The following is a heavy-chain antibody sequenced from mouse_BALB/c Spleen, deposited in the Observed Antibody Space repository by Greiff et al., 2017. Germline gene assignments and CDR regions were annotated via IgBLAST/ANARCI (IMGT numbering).Heavy chain of an antibody. J-gene: IGHJ4*01. CDR2: ISSGSSTS. V-gene: IGHV5-17*02. CDR1: GFTFSSFG. Sequence: EVHLVESGGGLVQPGGSRKLSCAASGFTFSSFGMHWVRQAPEKGLEWVAYISSGSSTSYYADTVKGRFTISRDNPKNTLFLQMTSLRSEDTAMYYCARSNWDYYAMDYWGQGTSVTVSS. CDR3: ARSNWDYYAMDY. D-gene: IGHD4-1*01.